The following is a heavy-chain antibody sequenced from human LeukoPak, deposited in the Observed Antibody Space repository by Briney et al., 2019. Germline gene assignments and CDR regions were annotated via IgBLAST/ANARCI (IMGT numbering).Heavy chain of an antibody. Sequence: SETLSLTCTVSGGSISSYYWSWIRQPPGKGLEWIGYTYYSGSTNYNPSLKSRVTISVDTSKNQFSLKLSSVTAADTAVYYCARDRMYYDFWSGYYYYGMDVWGQGTTVTVSS. CDR3: ARDRMYYDFWSGYYYYGMDV. CDR1: GGSISSYY. J-gene: IGHJ6*02. CDR2: TYYSGST. D-gene: IGHD3-3*01. V-gene: IGHV4-59*01.